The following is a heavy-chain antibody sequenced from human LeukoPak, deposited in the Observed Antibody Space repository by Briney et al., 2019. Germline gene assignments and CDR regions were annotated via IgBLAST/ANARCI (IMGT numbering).Heavy chain of an antibody. CDR1: GYSFTSYW. D-gene: IGHD2-15*01. CDR3: ARRPRYCSGGSCYLDY. V-gene: IGHV5-51*01. J-gene: IGHJ4*02. Sequence: GEPLKISCKGSGYSFTSYWIGWVRQMPGKGLEWMGIIYPGDSDTRYSPSFQGQVTISADKSITTAYLQWSSLKASDTAMYYCARRPRYCSGGSCYLDYWGQGTLVTVSS. CDR2: IYPGDSDT.